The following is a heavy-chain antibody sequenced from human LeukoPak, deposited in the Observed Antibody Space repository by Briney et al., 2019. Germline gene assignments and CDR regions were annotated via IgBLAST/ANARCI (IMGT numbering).Heavy chain of an antibody. CDR3: ARVSGYDWESFYDY. D-gene: IGHD5-12*01. CDR1: GGSISSSSYY. V-gene: IGHV4-39*07. J-gene: IGHJ4*02. CDR2: IYYSGST. Sequence: PSETLSLTYTVSGGSISSSSYYWGWIRQPPGKGLEWIGSIYYSGSTYYNPSLKSRVTISVDTSKNQFSLKLSSVTAADTAVYYCARVSGYDWESFYDYWGQGTLVTVSS.